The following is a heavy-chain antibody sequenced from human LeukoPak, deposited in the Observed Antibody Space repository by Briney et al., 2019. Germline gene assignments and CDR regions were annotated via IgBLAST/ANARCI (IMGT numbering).Heavy chain of an antibody. Sequence: PGGSLRLSCAASGFTFSSYSMNWVRQAPGKGLEWVSSISSSSSYIYYADSVKGRFTISRDNAKNSLYLQMNSLRAEDTAVYYCARANWNHDAFDIWGQGTMVTVSS. V-gene: IGHV3-21*01. CDR3: ARANWNHDAFDI. CDR1: GFTFSSYS. D-gene: IGHD1-1*01. CDR2: ISSSSSYI. J-gene: IGHJ3*02.